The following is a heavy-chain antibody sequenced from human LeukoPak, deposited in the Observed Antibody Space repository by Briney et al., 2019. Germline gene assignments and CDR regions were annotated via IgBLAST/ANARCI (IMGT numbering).Heavy chain of an antibody. Sequence: PGGSLRLSCAASGFTFISYEMNWVRQAPGKGLEWVSYISSSGSSIYYADSVKGRFTISRDNAKNSLYPQMNSLRAEDTAVYYCARIGAYYDLDYWGQGTLVTVSS. V-gene: IGHV3-48*03. CDR2: ISSSGSSI. D-gene: IGHD3-22*01. CDR3: ARIGAYYDLDY. CDR1: GFTFISYE. J-gene: IGHJ4*02.